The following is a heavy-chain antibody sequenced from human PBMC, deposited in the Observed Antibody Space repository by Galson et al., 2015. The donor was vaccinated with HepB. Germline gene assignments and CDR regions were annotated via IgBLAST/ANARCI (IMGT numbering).Heavy chain of an antibody. D-gene: IGHD6-19*01. CDR2: ISPTNGHT. V-gene: IGHV1-2*02. CDR3: ARDLRIPAVPTPFDY. CDR1: GYSFSDYY. Sequence: SVKVSCKASGYSFSDYYLHWLRQAPGQGPEWMGWISPTNGHTDYVQKFQGRVTMTRDTSVSTVYMELSRLTSDDTAVYYCARDLRIPAVPTPFDYCGQGTLVTVSS. J-gene: IGHJ4*02.